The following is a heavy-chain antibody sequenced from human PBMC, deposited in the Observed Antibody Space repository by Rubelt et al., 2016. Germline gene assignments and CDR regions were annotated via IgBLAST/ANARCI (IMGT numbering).Heavy chain of an antibody. CDR1: GGSVSSGSYY. CDR2: IYYSGST. Sequence: QVQLQESGPGLVKPSETLSLTCTVSGGSVSSGSYYWSWIRQPPGKGLEWIGYIYYSGSTNYTPSLKSRVTISVDTSKNQFSLKLSSVTAADTAVYYCARLHTWLGSGDYWGQGTLVTVSS. J-gene: IGHJ4*02. CDR3: ARLHTWLGSGDY. V-gene: IGHV4-61*01. D-gene: IGHD6-19*01.